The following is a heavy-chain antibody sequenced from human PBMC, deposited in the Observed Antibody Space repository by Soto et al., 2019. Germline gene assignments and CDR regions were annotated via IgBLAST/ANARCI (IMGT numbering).Heavy chain of an antibody. J-gene: IGHJ1*01. Sequence: EVQLVESGGGLVQPGGSLRLSCAASGFTLSSYGIHWVRQAPGKGLLWVSSISTEATSTSYADPVKGRFTISRDNAKNTLYLQMNSVRAEDTAVYYCARLPNKSPQNWGQGTLVIVSP. CDR2: ISTEATST. CDR3: ARLPNKSPQN. V-gene: IGHV3-74*01. CDR1: GFTLSSYG.